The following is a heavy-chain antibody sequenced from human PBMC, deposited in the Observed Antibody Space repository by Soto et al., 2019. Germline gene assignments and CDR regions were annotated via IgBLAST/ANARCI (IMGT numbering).Heavy chain of an antibody. CDR2: IYYSGST. D-gene: IGHD2-15*01. J-gene: IGHJ6*02. CDR3: ARGGCSGGSCPPQRYYGMDV. V-gene: IGHV4-61*01. CDR1: GGSVSSGSYY. Sequence: SETLSLTCTVSGGSVSSGSYYWSWIRQPPGKGLEWIGYIYYSGSTNYNPSLKSRVTISVDTSKNQFSLKLSSVTAADTAVYYCARGGCSGGSCPPQRYYGMDVWGQGTTVTVSS.